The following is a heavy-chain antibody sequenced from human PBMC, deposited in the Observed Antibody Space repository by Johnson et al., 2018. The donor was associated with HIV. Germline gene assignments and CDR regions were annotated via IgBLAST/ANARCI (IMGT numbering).Heavy chain of an antibody. V-gene: IGHV3-30-3*01. CDR3: ASVYYDILTGYYYDALDI. Sequence: QVQLVESGGGVVQPGRSLRLSCAASGFTFSSYAMHWVRQAPGKGLEWVAVISYDGSNKYYADSVKGRFTISRHNSTTTLYLQMNSLRAEDTAVYYCASVYYDILTGYYYDALDIWGRGTMVTVSS. J-gene: IGHJ3*02. CDR1: GFTFSSYA. CDR2: ISYDGSNK. D-gene: IGHD3-9*01.